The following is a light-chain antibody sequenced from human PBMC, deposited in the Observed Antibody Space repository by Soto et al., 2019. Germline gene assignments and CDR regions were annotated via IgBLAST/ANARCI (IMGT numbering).Light chain of an antibody. CDR3: QQRGNWPGVT. J-gene: IGKJ3*01. CDR1: QSVSSY. Sequence: EIVLTQSPATLSLSPGERATLSCRASQSVSSYLAWYQQKPGQAPRLLIYDASNRATGIPARFSGSGSWTDFTLTISSIEHEDFAVYYCQQRGNWPGVTFGPGTKVDIK. V-gene: IGKV3-11*01. CDR2: DAS.